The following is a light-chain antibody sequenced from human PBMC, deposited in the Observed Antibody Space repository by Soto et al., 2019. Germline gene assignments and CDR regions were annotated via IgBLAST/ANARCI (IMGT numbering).Light chain of an antibody. CDR2: DIN. J-gene: IGLJ1*01. V-gene: IGLV2-14*01. Sequence: QSVLTQPASVSGSPGQSITISCTGTSSDVGNYIFVSWYRQHPGKAPKLMICDINNRPSGVSNRFSGSKSGNTASLTISGLQAEDEADYYCVSYTTSAPYVFGTGTKLTVL. CDR3: VSYTTSAPYV. CDR1: SSDVGNYIF.